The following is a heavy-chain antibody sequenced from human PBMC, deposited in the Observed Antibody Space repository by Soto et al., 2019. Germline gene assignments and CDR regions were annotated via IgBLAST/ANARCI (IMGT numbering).Heavy chain of an antibody. CDR2: INHSGST. D-gene: IGHD5-18*01. J-gene: IGHJ4*02. CDR3: ARGGVEDTAMEFDY. Sequence: SETLSLTCAVYGGSFSCYYWSWIRQPPGKGLEWIGEINHSGSTNYNPSLKSRVTISVDTSKNQFSLKLSSVTAADTAVYYCARGGVEDTAMEFDYWGQGTLVTVSS. CDR1: GGSFSCYY. V-gene: IGHV4-34*01.